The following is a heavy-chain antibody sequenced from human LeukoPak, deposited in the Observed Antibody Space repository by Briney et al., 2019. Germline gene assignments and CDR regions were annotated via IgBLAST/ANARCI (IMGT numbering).Heavy chain of an antibody. V-gene: IGHV3-48*03. J-gene: IGHJ6*04. Sequence: PGGSLRLSCAASGFTFSSYEMNWDRQAPGKGLEWVSYISSSGSTIYYADSVKGRFTISRDNAKNSLYLQMNSPRAEDTAVYYCAELGITMIGGVWGKGTTVTISS. D-gene: IGHD3-10*02. CDR3: AELGITMIGGV. CDR1: GFTFSSYE. CDR2: ISSSGSTI.